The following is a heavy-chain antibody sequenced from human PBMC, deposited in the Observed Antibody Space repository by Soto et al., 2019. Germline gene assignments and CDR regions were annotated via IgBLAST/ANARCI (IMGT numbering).Heavy chain of an antibody. J-gene: IGHJ4*02. Sequence: GGSLRLSCAASGFTFSSYAMSWVRQAPGKGLEWVSAISGSGGSTYYADSVKGRFTISRDNSKNTLYLQMNSLRAEDTAVYYCAKGEEGYYDSSGYYLIDYWGQGTLVTVSS. D-gene: IGHD3-22*01. CDR1: GFTFSSYA. CDR3: AKGEEGYYDSSGYYLIDY. CDR2: ISGSGGST. V-gene: IGHV3-23*01.